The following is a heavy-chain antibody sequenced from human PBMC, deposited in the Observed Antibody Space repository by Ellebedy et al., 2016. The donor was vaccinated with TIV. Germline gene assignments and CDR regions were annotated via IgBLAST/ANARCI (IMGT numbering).Heavy chain of an antibody. J-gene: IGHJ4*02. Sequence: AASVKVSCKASGGTFSSYAVSWVRQAPGQGLEWMGGIIPTFGATDYAQKFQGRVTITADGSTSTVYMELSSLIPEDTAVYFCARLGSCPSSTCYAPDSWGQGTLVIVSS. D-gene: IGHD2/OR15-2a*01. CDR3: ARLGSCPSSTCYAPDS. V-gene: IGHV1-69*13. CDR2: IIPTFGAT. CDR1: GGTFSSYA.